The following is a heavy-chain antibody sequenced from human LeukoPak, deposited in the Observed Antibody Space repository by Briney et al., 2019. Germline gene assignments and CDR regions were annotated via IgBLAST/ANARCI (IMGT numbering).Heavy chain of an antibody. J-gene: IGHJ3*02. CDR2: ITSSGSYI. D-gene: IGHD3-22*01. CDR3: ARKGYYDSGTFDI. CDR1: GFTFSSYG. V-gene: IGHV3-21*01. Sequence: PGGSLRLSCAASGFTFSSYGMHWVRQAPGKGLEWVSSITSSGSYIYYADSVKGRFTISRDNANNSLYLQMNSLRAEDTAVYYCARKGYYDSGTFDIWGQGTMVTVSS.